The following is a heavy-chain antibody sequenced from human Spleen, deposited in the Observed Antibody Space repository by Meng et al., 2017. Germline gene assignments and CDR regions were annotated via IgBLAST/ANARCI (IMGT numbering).Heavy chain of an antibody. Sequence: GESLKISCAASGFTVSSYEMNWVRQAPGKGLEWVSYISGSSTIYYADSVKGRFTISRDNAKNSVYLQMNSLRAEDTAVYYCARDRLYYDSRVYYYGMDVWGQGTTVTVSS. CDR3: ARDRLYYDSRVYYYGMDV. J-gene: IGHJ6*02. D-gene: IGHD3-22*01. CDR2: ISGSSTI. CDR1: GFTVSSYE. V-gene: IGHV3-48*03.